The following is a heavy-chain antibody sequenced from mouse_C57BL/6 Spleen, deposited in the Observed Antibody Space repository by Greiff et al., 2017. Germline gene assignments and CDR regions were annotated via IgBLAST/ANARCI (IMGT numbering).Heavy chain of an antibody. V-gene: IGHV5-4*03. J-gene: IGHJ4*01. CDR1: GFTFSSYA. CDR3: AREGDWGYAMDY. Sequence: EVKLVESGGGLVKPGGSLKLSCAASGFTFSSYAMSWVRQTPEKRLEWVATISDGGSYTYYPDNVKGRFTISRDNAKNNLYLQMSHLKSEDTAMYYCAREGDWGYAMDYWGQGTSVTVSS. CDR2: ISDGGSYT. D-gene: IGHD4-1*01.